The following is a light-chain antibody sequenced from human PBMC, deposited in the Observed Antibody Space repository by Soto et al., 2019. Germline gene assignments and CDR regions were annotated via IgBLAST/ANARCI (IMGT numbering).Light chain of an antibody. CDR1: SSNIGAGYD. CDR3: QSYDSSLSGSDV. Sequence: QSVLTQPPSVSGAPGQRVTISCTGSSSNIGAGYDVHWYQQLPGTAPKLLIYGNSNRPSGVPDRFSGSKCGTSASLAITGLQAADEADYYCQSYDSSLSGSDVFGTGTKLTVL. V-gene: IGLV1-40*01. J-gene: IGLJ1*01. CDR2: GNS.